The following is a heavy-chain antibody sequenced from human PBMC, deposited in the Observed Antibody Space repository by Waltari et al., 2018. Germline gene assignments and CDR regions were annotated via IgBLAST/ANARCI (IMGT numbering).Heavy chain of an antibody. CDR2: IYTSGST. D-gene: IGHD3-3*01. J-gene: IGHJ5*02. Sequence: QVQLQESGPGLVKPSATLSLTCTVSGVSISRYSWSWIRQPAGKGLEWIGRIYTSGSTNYNPSLKSRVTMSVDTSKNLFSLKLSSVTAADTAVYYCARAYDFWSGYNQGFDPWGQGTLVTVSS. CDR3: ARAYDFWSGYNQGFDP. V-gene: IGHV4-4*07. CDR1: GVSISRYS.